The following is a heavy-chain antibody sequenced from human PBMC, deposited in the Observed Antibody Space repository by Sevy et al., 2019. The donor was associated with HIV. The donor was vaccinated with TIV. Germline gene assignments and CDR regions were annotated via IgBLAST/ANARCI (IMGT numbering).Heavy chain of an antibody. Sequence: GGSLRLSCAASGFTFSNAWMSWVRQAPGKGLEWVGRIKSKTDGGTTDYAAPVKGRFTISTVESKNTLYLQMNSLKTEETAVYYCTTDTGISDYDFWSGRDDTFDNWGQGTMVTVSS. J-gene: IGHJ3*02. CDR1: GFTFSNAW. CDR3: TTDTGISDYDFWSGRDDTFDN. CDR2: IKSKTDGGTT. V-gene: IGHV3-15*01. D-gene: IGHD3-3*01.